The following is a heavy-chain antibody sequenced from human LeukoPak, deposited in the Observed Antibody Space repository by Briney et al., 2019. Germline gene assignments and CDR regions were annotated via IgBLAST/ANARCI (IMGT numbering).Heavy chain of an antibody. CDR1: GGSISSYY. J-gene: IGHJ4*02. CDR3: ARASGGFGELAFDY. D-gene: IGHD3-10*01. Sequence: PSKTLSLTCTVSGGSISSYYWSWIRQPPGKGLEWIGYIYYSGSTNYNPSLKSRVTISVDTSKNQFSLKLSSVTAADTAVYYCARASGGFGELAFDYWGQGTLVTVSS. V-gene: IGHV4-59*01. CDR2: IYYSGST.